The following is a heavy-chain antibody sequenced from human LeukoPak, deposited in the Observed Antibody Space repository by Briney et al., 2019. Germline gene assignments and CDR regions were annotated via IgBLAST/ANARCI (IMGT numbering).Heavy chain of an antibody. J-gene: IGHJ4*02. Sequence: PGGSLRLSCAASGLTFINYEMRWVRQAPGKGLEWVSSISSSGNTTYYASSVRGRVTISRDNSENQLYLKMNSLRVEDTAVYYCATRIGTRYRYYFDNGGQGTLVTVSS. D-gene: IGHD1-1*01. CDR3: ATRIGTRYRYYFDN. CDR1: GLTFINYE. CDR2: ISSSGNTT. V-gene: IGHV3-48*03.